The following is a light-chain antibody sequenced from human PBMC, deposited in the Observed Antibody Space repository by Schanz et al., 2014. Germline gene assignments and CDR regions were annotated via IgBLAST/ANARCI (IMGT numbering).Light chain of an antibody. CDR2: GAS. CDR3: QQYQTYGGT. J-gene: IGKJ3*01. Sequence: DIQMTQSPSSLSASVGDRVTISCRASQSITSFLNWYQHKPGRAPKLLIFGASSLQSGVPSRFSGSGSGTDFTLTISSLQPEDFATYYCQQYQTYGGTFGPGTKVDV. CDR1: QSITSF. V-gene: IGKV1-39*01.